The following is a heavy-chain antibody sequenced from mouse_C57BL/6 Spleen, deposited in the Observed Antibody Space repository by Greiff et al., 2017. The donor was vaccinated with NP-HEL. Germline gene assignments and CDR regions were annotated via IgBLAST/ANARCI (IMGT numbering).Heavy chain of an antibody. Sequence: QVQLQQPGAELVRPGSSVKLSCKASGYTFTSYWMDWVKQRPGQGLEWIGNIYPSDSETHYNQKFKDKATLTVDKSSSTAYMQLSSMTSEASAVYYCARRWLLPYYAMDYWGQGTSVTVSS. CDR1: GYTFTSYW. V-gene: IGHV1-61*01. CDR3: ARRWLLPYYAMDY. D-gene: IGHD2-3*01. CDR2: IYPSDSET. J-gene: IGHJ4*01.